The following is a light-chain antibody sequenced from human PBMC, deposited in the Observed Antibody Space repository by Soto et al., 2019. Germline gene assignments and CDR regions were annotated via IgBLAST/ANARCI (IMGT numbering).Light chain of an antibody. CDR1: QGIRND. V-gene: IGKV1-6*01. CDR2: AAS. J-gene: IGKJ2*01. Sequence: AIQMTQSPSSLSASVGDRVTITCRASQGIRNDLGWYQQKPGKAPKLLIYAASSLQSGVPSRFSGSGSGTDFTLTIRNLQPEDFATYYCLQDYNYPYTFGQGTKLEIK. CDR3: LQDYNYPYT.